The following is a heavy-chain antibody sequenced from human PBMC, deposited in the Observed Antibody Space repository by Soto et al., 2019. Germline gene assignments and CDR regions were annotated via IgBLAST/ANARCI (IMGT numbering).Heavy chain of an antibody. D-gene: IGHD1-7*01. Sequence: ASVKVSCKASGGTFSSYTISWVRQAPGQGLEWMGRIIPILGIANYAQKFQGRVTITADKSASTAYMELSSLRSEDTAVYYCARGYSGTTYWFDPWGQGTLVTVSS. CDR3: ARGYSGTTYWFDP. J-gene: IGHJ5*02. V-gene: IGHV1-69*02. CDR1: GGTFSSYT. CDR2: IIPILGIA.